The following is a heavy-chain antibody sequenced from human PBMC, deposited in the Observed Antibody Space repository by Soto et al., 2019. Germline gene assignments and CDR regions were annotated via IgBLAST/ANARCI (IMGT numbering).Heavy chain of an antibody. Sequence: PGGSLRLSCASSGFTFISYAMIWVRQAPGKGLEWVSAISGSGGSTYYADSVEGRFTISRDNSKNTLYLQMNSLRAEDTAVYYCAKDPKDCSSTSCPNWFDPWGQGTLVTVSS. CDR1: GFTFISYA. V-gene: IGHV3-23*01. CDR3: AKDPKDCSSTSCPNWFDP. D-gene: IGHD2-2*01. CDR2: ISGSGGST. J-gene: IGHJ5*02.